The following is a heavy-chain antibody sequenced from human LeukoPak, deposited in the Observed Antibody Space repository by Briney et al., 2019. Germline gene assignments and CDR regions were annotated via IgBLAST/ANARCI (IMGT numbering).Heavy chain of an antibody. Sequence: KPSETPSLTRAVYGVCFSGFYWGWIRPPPGKGLGWVGGGNHSGSTNYNPSLKSRVTISVDTSKNQFSLKLNSVTAADTAVYYCARLTDLGDSSKGNLDYWGQGTLVTVSS. CDR3: ARLTDLGDSSKGNLDY. D-gene: IGHD3-16*01. CDR1: GVCFSGFY. J-gene: IGHJ4*02. CDR2: GNHSGST. V-gene: IGHV4-34*01.